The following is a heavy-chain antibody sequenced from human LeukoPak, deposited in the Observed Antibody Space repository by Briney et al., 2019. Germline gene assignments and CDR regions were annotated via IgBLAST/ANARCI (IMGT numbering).Heavy chain of an antibody. V-gene: IGHV3-23*01. CDR3: AKTDLNPPNSDH. Sequence: PGGSLRLSCAASGFTVNAYAMAWVRQAPGKGLEWVSTIIYSDGPTFYADSVKGRFTISRDDSKSTLYLQMNSLRVEDTAIYYCAKTDLNPPNSDHWGQGTLVTVSS. D-gene: IGHD1-14*01. CDR2: IIYSDGPT. J-gene: IGHJ4*02. CDR1: GFTVNAYA.